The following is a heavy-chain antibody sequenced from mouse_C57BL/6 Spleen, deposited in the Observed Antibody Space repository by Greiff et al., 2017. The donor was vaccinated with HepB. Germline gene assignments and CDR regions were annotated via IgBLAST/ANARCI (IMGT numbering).Heavy chain of an antibody. V-gene: IGHV1-26*01. CDR1: GYTFTDYY. CDR2: INPNNGGT. D-gene: IGHD1-1*01. CDR3: ARSFITTVVAVYYAMDY. J-gene: IGHJ4*01. Sequence: EVQLQQSGPELVKPGASVKISCKASGYTFTDYYMNWVKQSHGKSLEWIGDINPNNGGTSYNQKFKGKATLTVDKSSSTAYMELRSLTSEDSAVYYCARSFITTVVAVYYAMDYWGQGTSVTVSS.